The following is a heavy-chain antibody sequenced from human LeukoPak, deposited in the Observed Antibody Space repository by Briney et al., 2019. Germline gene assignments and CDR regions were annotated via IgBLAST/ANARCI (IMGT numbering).Heavy chain of an antibody. D-gene: IGHD1-26*01. J-gene: IGHJ4*02. CDR1: GYTFTNYY. Sequence: ASVKVPCKASGYTFTNYYMHWVRQAPGQGLEWVGIINPRGDGTNYAQKFQGRVTMTRDTSTSTVYMELSSLRSEDTAVYFCAKELRTGVGATDYWGQGTLVTVSS. CDR3: AKELRTGVGATDY. V-gene: IGHV1-46*01. CDR2: INPRGDGT.